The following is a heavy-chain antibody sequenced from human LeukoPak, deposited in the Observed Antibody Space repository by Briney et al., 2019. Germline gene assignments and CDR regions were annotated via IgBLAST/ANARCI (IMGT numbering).Heavy chain of an antibody. J-gene: IGHJ4*02. V-gene: IGHV3-23*01. Sequence: QSGGPLRLSCAVSGITLSNYGMSWFRQPPGKGLEWGAGISQSGRRTNYADSVKGRFTISTDNPKNPLYLQVNSLRAEDTAVYLWAKRGVVIRVILVGFHKEAYYFDSWGQGALVTVSS. CDR2: ISQSGRRT. CDR3: AKRGVVIRVILVGFHKEAYYFDS. D-gene: IGHD2-2*01. CDR1: GITLSNYG.